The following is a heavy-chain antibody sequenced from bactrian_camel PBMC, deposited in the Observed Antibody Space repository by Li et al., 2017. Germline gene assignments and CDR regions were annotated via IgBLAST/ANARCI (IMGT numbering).Heavy chain of an antibody. V-gene: IGHV3S53*01. Sequence: HVQLVESGGGSVQAGGSLRLACKVTDDPTSKYYMDDTYCMGWFRQAPGKEREEVAHIDNDGTTNYAHSVKGRFTVSNDNAKDILYLQMDSLKPEDTAMYYCAGRRGFEYRLPPLIPDEYNIWGQGTQVTVS. D-gene: IGHD4*01. J-gene: IGHJ4*01. CDR3: AGRRGFEYRLPPLIPDEYNI. CDR1: DDPTSKYYMDDTYC. CDR2: IDNDGTT.